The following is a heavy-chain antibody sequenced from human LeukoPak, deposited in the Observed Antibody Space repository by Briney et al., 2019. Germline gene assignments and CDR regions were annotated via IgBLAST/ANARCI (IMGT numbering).Heavy chain of an antibody. D-gene: IGHD2-2*01. Sequence: SKTLSLTCTVSGGSISSYYWSWIRQPAGKGLEWIGRISTSVITNYNPSLKSRVTMSVDTSKNQFSLRLSSVTAADTAVYYCARSPTKRVPEDYWGQGTLVTVSS. CDR2: ISTSVIT. CDR1: GGSISSYY. J-gene: IGHJ4*02. V-gene: IGHV4-4*07. CDR3: ARSPTKRVPEDY.